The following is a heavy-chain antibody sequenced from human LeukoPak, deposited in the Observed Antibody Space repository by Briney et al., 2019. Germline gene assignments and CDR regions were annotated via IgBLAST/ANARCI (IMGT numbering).Heavy chain of an antibody. CDR1: GFTFSSYA. CDR2: ISWNSGSI. J-gene: IGHJ4*02. CDR3: AKEAAAGYFDY. V-gene: IGHV3-9*01. D-gene: IGHD6-13*01. Sequence: PGGSLRLSCAASGFTFSSYAMHWVRQAPGKGLEWVSGISWNSGSIGYADSVKGRFTISRDNAKNSLYLQMNSLRAEDTALYYCAKEAAAGYFDYWGQGTLVTVSS.